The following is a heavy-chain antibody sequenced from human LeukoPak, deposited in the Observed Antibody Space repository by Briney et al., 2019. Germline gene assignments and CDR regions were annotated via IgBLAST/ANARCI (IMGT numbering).Heavy chain of an antibody. J-gene: IGHJ4*02. CDR3: ARTLHYYGSGSCAY. CDR2: INHSGST. D-gene: IGHD3-10*01. V-gene: IGHV4-34*01. Sequence: SETLSLTCAVSGGSFSGYYWSWIRQPPGKGLEWIGEINHSGSTNYNPSLKSRVTISVDTSKNQFSLKLSSVTAADTAVYYCARTLHYYGSGSCAYWGQGTLVTVSS. CDR1: GGSFSGYY.